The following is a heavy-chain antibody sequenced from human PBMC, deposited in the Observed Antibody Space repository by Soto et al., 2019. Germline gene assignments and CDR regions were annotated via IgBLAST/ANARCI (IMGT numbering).Heavy chain of an antibody. V-gene: IGHV1-24*01. J-gene: IGHJ4*02. Sequence: QVQLVQSGAEVKKPGASVKVSCKVSGYSLTDLSLHWVRQAPGKGLEWMGGFDDEDGEIVYAQRLQGRVNMTEDTSTATAYLELSSLRSDDTAVYYCATGIVATINAYWGQGTLVTVS. CDR3: ATGIVATINAY. D-gene: IGHD5-12*01. CDR2: FDDEDGEI. CDR1: GYSLTDLS.